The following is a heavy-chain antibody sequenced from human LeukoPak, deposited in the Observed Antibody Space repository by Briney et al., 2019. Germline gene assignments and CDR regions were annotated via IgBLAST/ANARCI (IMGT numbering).Heavy chain of an antibody. V-gene: IGHV4-59*08. J-gene: IGHJ4*01. CDR2: IYYSGST. CDR3: ARLLTRYGPFDY. D-gene: IGHD4-17*01. CDR1: GGSISSYY. Sequence: SETLSLTCTVSGGSISSYYWSWIRQPPGKGLEWIGYIYYSGSTNYNPSLKSRVTISVDTSKNQFSLKLSSVTAADPAVYYRARLLTRYGPFDYRGQGTLVTVSS.